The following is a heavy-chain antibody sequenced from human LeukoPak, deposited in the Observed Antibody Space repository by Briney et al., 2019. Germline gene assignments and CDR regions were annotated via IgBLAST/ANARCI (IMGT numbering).Heavy chain of an antibody. D-gene: IGHD6-19*01. CDR1: GFTFSNYG. CDR3: AKEYSSGYSAY. J-gene: IGHJ4*02. V-gene: IGHV3-30*18. Sequence: GGSLRLSCAASGFTFSNYGMHGVRRGPGKGLEWVAVIGYDGSNQYYADSVKGRFTISRDNSRNTVYLQMNRLRAEDTDLYYCAKEYSSGYSAYWGQGSLVTVSS. CDR2: IGYDGSNQ.